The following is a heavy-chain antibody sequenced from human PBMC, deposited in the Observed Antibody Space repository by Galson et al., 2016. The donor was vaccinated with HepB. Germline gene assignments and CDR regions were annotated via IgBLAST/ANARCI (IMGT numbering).Heavy chain of an antibody. CDR1: GGSISNYF. D-gene: IGHD4-17*01. CDR3: ARLGRDYGVPHNIDN. CDR2: ISYSGNT. J-gene: IGHJ4*02. V-gene: IGHV4-59*01. Sequence: SETLSLTCTVSGGSISNYFWSWIRQTPGKGLEWIGYISYSGNTNYNPSLKSRLTISVDTSKNQFSLKLTSVTAADTAVYYCARLGRDYGVPHNIDNWGQGTLVTVSS.